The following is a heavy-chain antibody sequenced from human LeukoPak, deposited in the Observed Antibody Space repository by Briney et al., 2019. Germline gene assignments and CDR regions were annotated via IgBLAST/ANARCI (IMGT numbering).Heavy chain of an antibody. CDR1: GGSFGGYY. D-gene: IGHD3-10*01. Sequence: SETLSLTCAVYGGSFGGYYWSWIRQPPGKGLEWIGEINHSGSTNYNPSLKSRVTISVDTSKNQFSLKLSSVTAADTAVYYCARVKFGAYYYGSGSYDYWGQGTLVTVSS. CDR2: INHSGST. J-gene: IGHJ4*02. CDR3: ARVKFGAYYYGSGSYDY. V-gene: IGHV4-34*01.